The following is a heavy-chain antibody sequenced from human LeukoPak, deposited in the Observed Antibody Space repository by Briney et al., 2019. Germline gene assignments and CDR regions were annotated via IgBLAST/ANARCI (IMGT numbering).Heavy chain of an antibody. V-gene: IGHV4-34*01. Sequence: IPSETLSLTCAVYGVSFSGYYWSWIRQPPGKGLEWIGEINHSGSTNYNPSLKSRVTISVDTSKNQFSLKLSSVTAADTAVYYCARVVSYYYYYGMDVWGKGTTVTVSS. CDR3: ARVVSYYYYYGMDV. CDR2: INHSGST. CDR1: GVSFSGYY. J-gene: IGHJ6*04. D-gene: IGHD3-22*01.